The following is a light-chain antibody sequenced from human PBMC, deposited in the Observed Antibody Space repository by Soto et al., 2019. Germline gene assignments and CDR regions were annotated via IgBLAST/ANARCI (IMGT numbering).Light chain of an antibody. V-gene: IGKV3-20*01. Sequence: EIVLTQSPGTVSFSPGERATLSCRASQSVGSRWLAWYQQKPGQAPRVLIYGGSNRATGIPDRFSGSGSGTAFTLTISRLEPEDFAVYYCQQYYSSRTFGQGTKVEMK. CDR3: QQYYSSRT. CDR1: QSVGSRW. CDR2: GGS. J-gene: IGKJ1*01.